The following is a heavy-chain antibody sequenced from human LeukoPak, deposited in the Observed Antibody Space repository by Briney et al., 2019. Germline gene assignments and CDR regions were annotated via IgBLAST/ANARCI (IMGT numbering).Heavy chain of an antibody. V-gene: IGHV3-21*01. J-gene: IGHJ3*02. CDR2: IDTSASYK. CDR3: ARGRSTTLLRGVAMSDGFDI. CDR1: GFTFSTYS. Sequence: GGSLRLSCAASGFTFSTYSMNWVRQAPGKGLEWVSFIDTSASYKYYGESMKGRFTISRDNAKKSLYLQMNGLRADDTAVYYCARGRSTTLLRGVAMSDGFDIWGQGTMVTVS. D-gene: IGHD3-10*01.